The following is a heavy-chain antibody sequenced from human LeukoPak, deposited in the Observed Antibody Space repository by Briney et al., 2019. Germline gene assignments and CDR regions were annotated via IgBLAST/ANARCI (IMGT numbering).Heavy chain of an antibody. CDR2: IYSSGNS. Sequence: PSETLSLTCAVSGGSISSYYWSWIRQSAGKGLERIGRIYSSGNSNYNPSLKSRATMSVDTSKNQFSLKLSSVSAADTAVYYCARDFLDGDNAFDMWGQGTMVTVSS. J-gene: IGHJ3*02. CDR3: ARDFLDGDNAFDM. D-gene: IGHD3/OR15-3a*01. V-gene: IGHV4-4*07. CDR1: GGSISSYY.